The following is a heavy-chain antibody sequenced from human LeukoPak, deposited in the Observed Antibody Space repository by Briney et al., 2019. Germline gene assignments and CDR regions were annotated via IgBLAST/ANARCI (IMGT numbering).Heavy chain of an antibody. CDR1: GFTFSSYS. CDR3: AHGYYGSGSYAFDI. D-gene: IGHD3-10*01. V-gene: IGHV3-48*01. Sequence: PGGSLRLSCAASGFTFSSYSMNWVRQAPGKGLEWVSYISSSSSTIYYADSVKGRFTISRDNAKNSLYLQMNSLRAEDTAVYYCAHGYYGSGSYAFDIWGQGTMVTVSS. J-gene: IGHJ3*02. CDR2: ISSSSSTI.